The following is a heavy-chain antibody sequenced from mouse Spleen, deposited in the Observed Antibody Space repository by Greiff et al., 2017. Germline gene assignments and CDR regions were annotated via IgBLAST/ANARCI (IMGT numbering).Heavy chain of an antibody. Sequence: ESGPGLVKPSQSLSLTCSVTGYSITSGYYWNWIRQFPGNKLEWMGYISYDGSNNYNPSLKNRISITRDTSKNQFFLKLNSVTTEDTATYYCARAYDYEMDYWGQGTSVTVSS. CDR3: ARAYDYEMDY. CDR2: ISYDGSN. V-gene: IGHV3-6*01. D-gene: IGHD2-4*01. J-gene: IGHJ4*01. CDR1: GYSITSGYY.